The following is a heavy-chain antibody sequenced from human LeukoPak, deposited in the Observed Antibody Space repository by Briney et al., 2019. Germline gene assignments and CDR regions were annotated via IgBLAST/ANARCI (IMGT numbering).Heavy chain of an antibody. Sequence: ASVKVSYKASGYTFTSYDINWVRQATGQGLEWMGWMNPNSGNTGYAQKFQGRVTMTRNTSISTAYMELSSLRSEDTAVYYCARVGYSSGWYSRAFWYWGQGTLVTVSS. CDR2: MNPNSGNT. CDR3: ARVGYSSGWYSRAFWY. CDR1: GYTFTSYD. J-gene: IGHJ4*02. V-gene: IGHV1-8*01. D-gene: IGHD6-19*01.